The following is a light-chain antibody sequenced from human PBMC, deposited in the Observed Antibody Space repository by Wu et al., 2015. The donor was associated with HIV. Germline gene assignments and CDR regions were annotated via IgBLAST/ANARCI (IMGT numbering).Light chain of an antibody. CDR3: QQYNNWPRT. Sequence: EIVLTQSPGTLSLSPGERVTLSCRASQSVSSSYLAWYQQKPGQAPRLLIYGASSRATGIPDRFSGSGSGTDFTLTIGRLEPEDFAVYYCQQYNNWPRTFGQGTKVEIK. CDR2: GAS. J-gene: IGKJ1*01. CDR1: QSVSSSY. V-gene: IGKV3-20*01.